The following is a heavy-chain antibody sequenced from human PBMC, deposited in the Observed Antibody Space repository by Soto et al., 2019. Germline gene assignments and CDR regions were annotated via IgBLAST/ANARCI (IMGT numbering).Heavy chain of an antibody. CDR1: GYTFTSYY. J-gene: IGHJ4*02. D-gene: IGHD3-22*01. V-gene: IGHV1-46*01. CDR3: ARDEAYRYDSSGYYTQGYFDY. CDR2: INPSGGST. Sequence: ASVKVSCKASGYTFTSYYMHWVRQAPGQGLEWMGIINPSGGSTSYAQKFQGRVTMTRDTSTSTVYMELSSLRSEDTAVYYCARDEAYRYDSSGYYTQGYFDYWDQGTLVTVSS.